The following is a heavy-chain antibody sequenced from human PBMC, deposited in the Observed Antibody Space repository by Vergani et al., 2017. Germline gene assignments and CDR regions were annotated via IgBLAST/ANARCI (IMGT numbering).Heavy chain of an antibody. CDR3: ARGLSGYEH. D-gene: IGHD5-12*01. CDR1: GDIFNNYT. CDR2: IIPIIRLA. V-gene: IGHV1-69*02. Sequence: QVHLEQSGTEVKKPGSSVKVSCKASGDIFNNYTVTWVRQAPGQGLEWMGRIIPIIRLATSAQKFQDRVKITGDTSTNTVYVEMNNLRSEDTAVYYCARGLSGYEHWGQGTLVTVSS. J-gene: IGHJ1*01.